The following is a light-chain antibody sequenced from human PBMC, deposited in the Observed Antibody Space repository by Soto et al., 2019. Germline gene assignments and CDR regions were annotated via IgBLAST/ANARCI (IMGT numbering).Light chain of an antibody. CDR3: CSYAGAYV. Sequence: QFVLTQPASVSGSPGQSITISCTGTSSDIGNYNLVSWYQQHPGKAPKLMIYEGTKRPSGVSHRFSGSKSGNTASLTISGLQAEDEADYYCCSYAGAYVFGTGTKLTVL. CDR2: EGT. CDR1: SSDIGNYNL. J-gene: IGLJ1*01. V-gene: IGLV2-23*01.